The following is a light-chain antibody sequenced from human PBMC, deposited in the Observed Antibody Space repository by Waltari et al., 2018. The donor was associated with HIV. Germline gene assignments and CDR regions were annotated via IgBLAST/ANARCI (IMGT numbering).Light chain of an antibody. CDR2: RNN. CDR1: RSNIGSNY. Sequence: QSVLTQPPSASGAPGQKFTISCSGSRSNIGSNYVYWYQQLPGAAPKLLIYRNNQRPAGVPDRFSGSKSGTSASLAVSGLRSEDEADYYCAAWDDSLSGGVFGGGTKLTVL. CDR3: AAWDDSLSGGV. J-gene: IGLJ3*02. V-gene: IGLV1-47*01.